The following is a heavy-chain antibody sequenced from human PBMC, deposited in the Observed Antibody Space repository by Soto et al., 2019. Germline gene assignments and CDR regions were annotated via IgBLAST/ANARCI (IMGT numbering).Heavy chain of an antibody. CDR2: IYPGDSDT. Sequence: GESLNISCKGSGYSFTSYWIGWVRQMPGKGLEWMGIIYPGDSDTRYSPSFQGQVTISADKSISTAYLQWSSLKASDTAMYYCARQIYDSDTGPNLQYHFDSWGQGNPVTV. V-gene: IGHV5-51*01. CDR1: GYSFTSYW. CDR3: ARQIYDSDTGPNLQYHFDS. D-gene: IGHD3-22*01. J-gene: IGHJ4*02.